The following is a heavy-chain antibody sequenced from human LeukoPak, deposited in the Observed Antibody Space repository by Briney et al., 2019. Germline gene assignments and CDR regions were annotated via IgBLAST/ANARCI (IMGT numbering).Heavy chain of an antibody. V-gene: IGHV3-23*01. CDR2: ISGSGDST. D-gene: IGHD2-2*01. Sequence: PGGSLRLSCAASGFTFRSYGMTWVRQAPGKGLEWVSAISGSGDSTYYADSVKGRFTISRDNSKNTLYLQMNSLRAEDTAVYYCISVGVPAAMHLDLGGQGTLVTVSS. CDR3: ISVGVPAAMHLDL. J-gene: IGHJ4*02. CDR1: GFTFRSYG.